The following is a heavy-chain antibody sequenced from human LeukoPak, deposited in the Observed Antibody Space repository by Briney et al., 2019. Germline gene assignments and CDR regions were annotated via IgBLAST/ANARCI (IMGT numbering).Heavy chain of an antibody. V-gene: IGHV3-21*01. CDR2: ISSSSSYI. CDR1: GFTFTSYS. D-gene: IGHD5-18*01. Sequence: PGGSLRLSCAASGFTFTSYSMNWVRPAPGKGLEWVSSISSSSSYIYYADSAKGRFTISRENAKNSLYLQMNSLRAEDTAVYYCARDSGYSYGAFDPWGQGTLVTVSS. J-gene: IGHJ5*02. CDR3: ARDSGYSYGAFDP.